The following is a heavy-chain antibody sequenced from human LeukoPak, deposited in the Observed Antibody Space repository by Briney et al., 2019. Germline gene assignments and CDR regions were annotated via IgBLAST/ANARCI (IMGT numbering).Heavy chain of an antibody. D-gene: IGHD6-13*01. Sequence: GGSLRLSCAASGFTFSSYAMSWVRQAPGKGLEWVSAISGSGGSTYYADSVKGRFTISRDNSKNTLYLQINSLRAEDTAVYYCAKDLRLAAAGNDFDYWGQGTLVTVSS. CDR1: GFTFSSYA. CDR2: ISGSGGST. CDR3: AKDLRLAAAGNDFDY. J-gene: IGHJ4*02. V-gene: IGHV3-23*01.